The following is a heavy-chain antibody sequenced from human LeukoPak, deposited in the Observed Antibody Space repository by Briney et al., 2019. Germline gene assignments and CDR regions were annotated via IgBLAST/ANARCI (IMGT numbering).Heavy chain of an antibody. V-gene: IGHV3-53*01. CDR3: ARDRIGRSKDH. CDR2: IYPDGRA. D-gene: IGHD1-14*01. Sequence: GGSLRLSCAVSGLTISNNYMSWVRQAPGKGLEWVSVIYPDGRAYYTDSAKGRFTISRDNSKNTVYLQMNSLRVDDTAVYFCARDRIGRSKDHWGQGSLVTVSS. CDR1: GLTISNNY. J-gene: IGHJ4*02.